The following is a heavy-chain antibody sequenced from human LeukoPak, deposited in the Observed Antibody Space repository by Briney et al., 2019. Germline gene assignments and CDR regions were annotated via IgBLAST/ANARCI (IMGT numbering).Heavy chain of an antibody. CDR1: GFTFSRFG. CDR2: FDGNADGT. CDR3: AKPRIIGLGWAQFDY. Sequence: YPGGSLRLSCVTSGFTFSRFGMTGVRQPPGKGLEWVASFDGNADGTYYADSVKGRCTISRDNSKNTLYLQMNSLRAEDTAIYYCAKPRIIGLGWAQFDYWGQGSLVTVSS. D-gene: IGHD2-15*01. V-gene: IGHV3-23*01. J-gene: IGHJ4*02.